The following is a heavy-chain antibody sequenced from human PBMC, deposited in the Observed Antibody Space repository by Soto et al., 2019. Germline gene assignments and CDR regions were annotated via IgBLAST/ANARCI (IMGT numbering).Heavy chain of an antibody. Sequence: QVQLVESGGGVVQPGRSLRLSCAASGFTFSSYGMHWVRQAPGKGLEWVAVISYDGSNKYYADSVKGRFTISRDNSKNTLYLQMNSLRAEDTAVYYCAKDQVAVAVKYFQHWGQGTLVTVAS. V-gene: IGHV3-30*18. CDR1: GFTFSSYG. J-gene: IGHJ1*01. CDR2: ISYDGSNK. D-gene: IGHD6-19*01. CDR3: AKDQVAVAVKYFQH.